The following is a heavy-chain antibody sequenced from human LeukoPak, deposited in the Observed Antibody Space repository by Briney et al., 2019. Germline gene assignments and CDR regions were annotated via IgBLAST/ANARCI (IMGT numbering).Heavy chain of an antibody. CDR2: IYTSGST. Sequence: SETLSLTCTVSGYSISSGYYWSWIRQPAGKGLEWIGRIYTSGSTNYNPSLKSRVTMSVDTSKNHFSLKLSSVTAADTAVYYCARGPYYDSTKTSGFDIWGQGTMVTVSS. V-gene: IGHV4-4*07. D-gene: IGHD3-22*01. J-gene: IGHJ3*02. CDR1: GYSISSGYY. CDR3: ARGPYYDSTKTSGFDI.